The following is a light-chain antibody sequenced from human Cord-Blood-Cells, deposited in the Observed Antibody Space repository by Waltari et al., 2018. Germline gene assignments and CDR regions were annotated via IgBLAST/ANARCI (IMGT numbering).Light chain of an antibody. CDR3: CSYAGSSTYL. V-gene: IGLV2-23*02. Sequence: QSALTQPASVSGSPGQSITISCTGTSSDVGSYNLVPWYQQHPGKAPKLMIYEVSKRPSGVSNRFSGSKSGNTASLTISGLQAEDEADYYCCSYAGSSTYLFGGGTKLTVL. CDR2: EVS. CDR1: SSDVGSYNL. J-gene: IGLJ2*01.